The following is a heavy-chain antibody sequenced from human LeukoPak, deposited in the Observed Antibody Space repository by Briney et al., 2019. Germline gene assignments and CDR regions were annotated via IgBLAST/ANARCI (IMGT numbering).Heavy chain of an antibody. J-gene: IGHJ3*02. Sequence: PGGSLRLSCAASGFTFSSYWMSWVRQAPGKGLEWVANIKQDGSEKYYVDSVKGRFTISRDNAKNSLYLQMNSLRAEDTAVYYCARGDVRITIFSDYPGAFDIWGQGTMVTVSS. CDR1: GFTFSSYW. V-gene: IGHV3-7*01. CDR2: IKQDGSEK. CDR3: ARGDVRITIFSDYPGAFDI. D-gene: IGHD3-9*01.